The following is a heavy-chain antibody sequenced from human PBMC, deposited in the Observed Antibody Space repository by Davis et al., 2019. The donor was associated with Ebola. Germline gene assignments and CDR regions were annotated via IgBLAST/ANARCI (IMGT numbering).Heavy chain of an antibody. D-gene: IGHD5-24*01. CDR2: ISSSSSTI. V-gene: IGHV3-48*02. J-gene: IGHJ4*02. CDR1: GFTFSSYS. CDR3: ARDPSHAKRWLHNYYFDY. Sequence: GGSLRLSCAASGFTFSSYSMNWVRQAPGKGLEWVSYISSSSSTIYYADSVKGRFTISRDNAKNSLYLQMNSLRDEDTAVYYCARDPSHAKRWLHNYYFDYWGQGTLVTVSS.